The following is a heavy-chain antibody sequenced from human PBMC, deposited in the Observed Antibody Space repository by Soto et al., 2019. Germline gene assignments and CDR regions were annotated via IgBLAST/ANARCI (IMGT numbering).Heavy chain of an antibody. Sequence: QVQLVQSGAEVKKPGASVKVSCKASGYTFSTYGISWVRQAPGQGLEWMGWINGYNGNTNYAPKHQGRITMTTDTSTTTAYMEVRSLRSDDTAVSCCARMGDVPYYYYGMDVWGQGTTVTVSS. CDR3: ARMGDVPYYYYGMDV. CDR1: GYTFSTYG. CDR2: INGYNGNT. J-gene: IGHJ6*02. V-gene: IGHV1-18*01. D-gene: IGHD3-16*01.